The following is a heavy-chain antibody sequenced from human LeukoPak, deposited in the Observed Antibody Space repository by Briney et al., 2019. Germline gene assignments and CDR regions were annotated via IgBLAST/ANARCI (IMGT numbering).Heavy chain of an antibody. CDR2: INPSGGST. D-gene: IGHD3-10*01. CDR3: AREFPGERYYYGMDV. Sequence: GASVKVSCKASGYIFTSYYMHWVRQAPGQGLEWMGIINPSGGSTSYAQKFQGRVTMTRDTSTSTVYMELSSLRSEDTAVYYCAREFPGERYYYGMDVWGQGTTVTVSS. J-gene: IGHJ6*02. CDR1: GYIFTSYY. V-gene: IGHV1-46*01.